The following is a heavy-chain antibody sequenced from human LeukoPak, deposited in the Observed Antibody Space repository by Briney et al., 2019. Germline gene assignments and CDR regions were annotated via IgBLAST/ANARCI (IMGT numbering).Heavy chain of an antibody. J-gene: IGHJ6*03. CDR1: GYTFTSYG. CDR2: ISAYNGNT. Sequence: ASVKVSCKASGYTFTSYGISWVRQAPGQGLEWMGWISAYNGNTNYAQKLQGRVTMTTDTSTSTAYMELRSLRSDATAVYYCARVEYSSSYQGVIYYYYMDVWGKGTTVTVSS. D-gene: IGHD6-6*01. CDR3: ARVEYSSSYQGVIYYYYMDV. V-gene: IGHV1-18*01.